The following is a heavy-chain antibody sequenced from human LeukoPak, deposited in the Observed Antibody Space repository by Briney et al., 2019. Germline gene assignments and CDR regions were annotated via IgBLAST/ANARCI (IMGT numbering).Heavy chain of an antibody. CDR2: ISAYNGNT. J-gene: IGHJ4*02. CDR1: GYTFTSYG. CDR3: ARDSDAAGTELGYFDY. D-gene: IGHD6-13*01. V-gene: IGHV1-18*01. Sequence: ASVKVSCKASGYTFTSYGISWVRQAPGQGLEWMGWISAYNGNTNYAQKLQGRVTITRDTSASTAYMELSSLRSEDTAVYYCARDSDAAGTELGYFDYWGQGTLVTVSS.